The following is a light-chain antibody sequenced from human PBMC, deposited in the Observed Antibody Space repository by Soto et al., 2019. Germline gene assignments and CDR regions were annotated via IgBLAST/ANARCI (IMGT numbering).Light chain of an antibody. Sequence: EIVLTQSPGTLSLSPGERATLSCRASQSVSSSYLAWYQQKPGQAPRLLIYGASSRATGIPDRFSSSGSGTDFTLTISRLEPEDFAVYYCQQSGSSPWTFGQGTKVESK. J-gene: IGKJ1*01. V-gene: IGKV3-20*01. CDR1: QSVSSSY. CDR3: QQSGSSPWT. CDR2: GAS.